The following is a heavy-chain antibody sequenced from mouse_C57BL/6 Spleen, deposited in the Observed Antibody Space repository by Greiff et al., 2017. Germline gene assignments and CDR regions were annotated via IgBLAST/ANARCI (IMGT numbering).Heavy chain of an antibody. CDR3: SCNDGYYYYYAMDY. V-gene: IGHV1-83*01. Sequence: VHVKQSGPELVKPGASVKMSCKASGYTFTDYYMHWVKQKPGKGLEWIGEIYPGSGNTYYNEKFKGKATLTADTSSSTAYMQLSSLTSEDSAVYFCASCNDGYYYYYAMDYWGQGTSVTVSS. CDR2: YPGSGNTY. D-gene: IGHD2-3*01. CDR1: YTFTDYYM. J-gene: IGHJ4*01.